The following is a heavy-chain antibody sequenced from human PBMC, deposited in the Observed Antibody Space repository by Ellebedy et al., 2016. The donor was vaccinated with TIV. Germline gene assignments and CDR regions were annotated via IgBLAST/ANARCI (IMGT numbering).Heavy chain of an antibody. J-gene: IGHJ4*02. D-gene: IGHD1-26*01. V-gene: IGHV3-23*01. Sequence: PGGSLRLSCAASGLTFSSHAMSWVRQAPGKGLEWVSSITESGGNTYYADSVKGRFTISSDNAKNSLYLQMNSLRAEDTAVYYCARDLPNSGTLVDYWGQGTLVTVSS. CDR2: ITESGGNT. CDR1: GLTFSSHA. CDR3: ARDLPNSGTLVDY.